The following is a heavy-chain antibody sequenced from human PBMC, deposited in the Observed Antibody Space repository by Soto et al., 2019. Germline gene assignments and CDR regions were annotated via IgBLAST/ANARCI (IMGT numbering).Heavy chain of an antibody. CDR2: IWYDGSNK. D-gene: IGHD3-10*01. J-gene: IGHJ4*02. Sequence: GGSLRLSCAASGFTFSSYGMHWVRQAPGKGLEWVAVIWYDGSNKYYADSVKGRFTISRDNSKNTLYLRMNSLRAEDTAVYYCARSVRFGEYYFDYWGQGTLVTVSS. CDR1: GFTFSSYG. V-gene: IGHV3-33*01. CDR3: ARSVRFGEYYFDY.